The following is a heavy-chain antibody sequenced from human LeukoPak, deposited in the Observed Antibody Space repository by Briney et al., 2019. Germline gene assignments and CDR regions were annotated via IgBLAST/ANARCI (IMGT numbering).Heavy chain of an antibody. Sequence: SETLSLTCTVSGGSISSSSYYWGWIRQPPGKGLEWIRSIYYSGSTYYNPSLKSRVTISVDTSKNQFSLKLSSVTAADTAVYYCARLDIAAAGTLYDAFDIWGQGTMVTVSS. CDR2: IYYSGST. CDR3: ARLDIAAAGTLYDAFDI. D-gene: IGHD6-13*01. CDR1: GGSISSSSYY. J-gene: IGHJ3*02. V-gene: IGHV4-39*01.